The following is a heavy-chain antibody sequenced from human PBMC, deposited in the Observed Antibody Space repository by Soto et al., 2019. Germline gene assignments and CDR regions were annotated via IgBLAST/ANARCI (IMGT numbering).Heavy chain of an antibody. CDR1: GGSISSGGYY. V-gene: IGHV4-31*03. CDR2: IYYSGST. Sequence: QVQLQESGPGLVKPSQTLSLTCTVSGGSISSGGYYWSWIRQHPGKGLEWIGYIYYSGSTYYNPSLTSRVTIXVXTXXNQFSLKLSSVTAADTAVYYCARLPGYYDSSGNVYWGQGTLVTVSS. D-gene: IGHD3-22*01. CDR3: ARLPGYYDSSGNVY. J-gene: IGHJ4*02.